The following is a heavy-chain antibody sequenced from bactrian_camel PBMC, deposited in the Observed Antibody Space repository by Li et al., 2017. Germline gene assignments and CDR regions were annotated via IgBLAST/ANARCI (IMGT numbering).Heavy chain of an antibody. V-gene: IGHV3S53*01. Sequence: VQLVESGGGSVQAGGSLRLSCVASGYRGRCMAWFRQAAGKQREWVSAIRADGTTAYADSVKGRFTISRDKDKYTVNLQMDSLKPEDTAMYSCAAVESGIIESTYCSGRVTGRSYGMDYWGKGTQVTVS. D-gene: IGHD2*01. CDR1: GYRGRC. CDR2: IRADGTT. J-gene: IGHJ7*01.